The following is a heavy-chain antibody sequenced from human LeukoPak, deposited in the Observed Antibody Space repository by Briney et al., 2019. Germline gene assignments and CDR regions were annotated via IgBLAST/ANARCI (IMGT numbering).Heavy chain of an antibody. CDR1: GFTFSSYG. Sequence: GGSLRLSCAASGFTFSSYGMHWVRQAPGKGLEWVAVISYDGSNKYYADSVKGRFTISRDNSKNTLYLQMNSLRAEDTAVYYCAKDGAEYSGSYQGAFDIWGQGTMVTVSS. J-gene: IGHJ3*02. CDR3: AKDGAEYSGSYQGAFDI. CDR2: ISYDGSNK. D-gene: IGHD1-26*01. V-gene: IGHV3-30*18.